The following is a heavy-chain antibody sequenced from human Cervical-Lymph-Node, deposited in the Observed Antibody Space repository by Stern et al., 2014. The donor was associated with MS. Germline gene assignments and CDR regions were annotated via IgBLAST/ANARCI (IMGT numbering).Heavy chain of an antibody. V-gene: IGHV3-30*03. Sequence: VQLVASGGGLVQPGRSPRLSCAASGFTFRASGTHWVRQAPGRGLEWLTIISYDATNKKYADSVRGRFTVSRDNSKNTLYLQMSSLRPEDTAVYYCARDIRRELWLGGDAMDAWGQGTTVTVSS. CDR2: ISYDATNK. J-gene: IGHJ6*02. CDR3: ARDIRRELWLGGDAMDA. CDR1: GFTFRASG. D-gene: IGHD3-16*01.